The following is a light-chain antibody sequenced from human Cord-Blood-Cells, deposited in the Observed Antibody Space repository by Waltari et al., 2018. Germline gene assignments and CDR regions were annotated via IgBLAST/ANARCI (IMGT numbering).Light chain of an antibody. Sequence: EIVLTQSPATLSLSPGERDTLSCRASQSVISYLAWYQQKPGQAPRLLIYDASNRATGIPARFSGSGSGTDFTLTISSLEPEDFAVYYCQQRSNWPPLTFGGGTKVEIK. CDR2: DAS. V-gene: IGKV3-11*01. CDR3: QQRSNWPPLT. J-gene: IGKJ4*01. CDR1: QSVISY.